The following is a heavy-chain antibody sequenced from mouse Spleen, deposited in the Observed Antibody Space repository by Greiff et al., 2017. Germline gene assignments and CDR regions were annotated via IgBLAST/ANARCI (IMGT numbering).Heavy chain of an antibody. Sequence: EVQRVESGGGLVQPGGSLKLSCAASGFTFSSYTMSWVRQTPEKRLEWVAYISNGGGSTYYPDTVKGRFTISRDNAKNTLYLQMSSLKSEDTAMYYCARHPYYYGSSYGGAMDYWGQGTSVTVSS. CDR2: ISNGGGST. CDR3: ARHPYYYGSSYGGAMDY. V-gene: IGHV5-12-2*01. J-gene: IGHJ4*01. CDR1: GFTFSSYT. D-gene: IGHD1-1*01.